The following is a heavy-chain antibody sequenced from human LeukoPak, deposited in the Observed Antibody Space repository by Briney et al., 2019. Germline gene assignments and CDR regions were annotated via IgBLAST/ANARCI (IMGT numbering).Heavy chain of an antibody. J-gene: IGHJ4*02. CDR2: IKQDGSET. CDR1: GLTFSDYW. V-gene: IGHV3-7*01. CDR3: ARHLTFFDY. D-gene: IGHD4/OR15-4a*01. Sequence: GGSLRLSCVVSGLTFSDYWMSWVRQAPGKGLEWVGNIKQDGSETYYGDSVKGRFTISRDNAKKSLYLQMNNLRAEDTAVYYCARHLTFFDYWGQGALVSVS.